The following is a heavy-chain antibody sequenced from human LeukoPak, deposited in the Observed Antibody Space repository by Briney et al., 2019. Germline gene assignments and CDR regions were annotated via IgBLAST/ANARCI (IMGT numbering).Heavy chain of an antibody. CDR2: ISSSTTTI. J-gene: IGHJ4*02. CDR3: ARDDAYYDSSGHLAGLDY. CDR1: GFTFSTYS. V-gene: IGHV3-48*02. D-gene: IGHD3-22*01. Sequence: GGSLRLSCAASGFTFSTYSMNWVRQAPGKGLEWVSYISSSTTTIYYADSVKGRFTISRDNARNSLYLQMNSLRDDDTAVYYCARDDAYYDSSGHLAGLDYWGQGTLVTVSS.